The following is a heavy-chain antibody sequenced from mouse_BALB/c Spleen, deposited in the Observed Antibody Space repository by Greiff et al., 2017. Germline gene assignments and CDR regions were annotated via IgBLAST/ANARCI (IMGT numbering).Heavy chain of an antibody. D-gene: IGHD2-10*01. Sequence: EVQRVESGGGLVQPGGSRKLSCAASGFTFSSFGMHWVRQAPEKGLEWVAYISSGSSTIYYADTVKGRFTISRDNPKNTLFLQMTSLRSEDTAMYYCARSYYGNHWYFDVWGAGTTVTVSS. CDR2: ISSGSSTI. J-gene: IGHJ1*01. V-gene: IGHV5-17*02. CDR3: ARSYYGNHWYFDV. CDR1: GFTFSSFG.